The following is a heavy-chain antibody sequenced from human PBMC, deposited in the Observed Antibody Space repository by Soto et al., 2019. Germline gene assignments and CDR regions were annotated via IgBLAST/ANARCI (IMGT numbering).Heavy chain of an antibody. V-gene: IGHV3-23*01. Sequence: GGSLRLSCAASGFTFSTYAMNWVRQAPGKGLEWVSAISGSSVSTYYADSVKGRFTISRDTSKNTLFLQMNSLRAEDTAVYHYARAYCGGGSCSGGMDVWGQGTTVTLSS. CDR3: ARAYCGGGSCSGGMDV. CDR1: GFTFSTYA. CDR2: ISGSSVST. D-gene: IGHD2-15*01. J-gene: IGHJ6*02.